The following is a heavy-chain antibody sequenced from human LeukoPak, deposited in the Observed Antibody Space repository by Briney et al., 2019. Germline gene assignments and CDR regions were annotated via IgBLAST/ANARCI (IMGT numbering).Heavy chain of an antibody. CDR2: IYSGGSI. V-gene: IGHV3-53*01. D-gene: IGHD3-10*02. CDR1: GFTVSSNQ. Sequence: GGSLRLSCAASGFTVSSNQMSWVRQAPGKGLEWVSIIYSGGSIYYADSVKGRFTISRDNAKNSLYLQMNSLRAEDTAVYYCAELGITMIGGVWGKGTTVTISS. CDR3: AELGITMIGGV. J-gene: IGHJ6*04.